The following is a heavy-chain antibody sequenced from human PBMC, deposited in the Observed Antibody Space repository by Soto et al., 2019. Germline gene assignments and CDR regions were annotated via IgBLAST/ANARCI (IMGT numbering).Heavy chain of an antibody. J-gene: IGHJ4*02. CDR2: IYPVDSDT. CDR3: ARAIGYCSSGSCYTFDQ. D-gene: IGHD2-15*01. CDR1: GYSFNTYW. Sequence: GESLKISCKGSGYSFNTYWIAWVRQMPGKGLEWMGIIYPVDSDTRYSPSFQGQVTISVDKSISTAYLQWSSLKASDTAMYYCARAIGYCSSGSCYTFDQWGQGTMVTVYS. V-gene: IGHV5-51*01.